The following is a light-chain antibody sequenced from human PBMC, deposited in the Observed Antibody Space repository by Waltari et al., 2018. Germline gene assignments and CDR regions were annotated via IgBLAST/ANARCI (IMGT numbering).Light chain of an antibody. CDR1: SGSLTSNY. Sequence: NFMLPQPHSVSESPGKTVTISCTRSSGSLTSNYVQWYQHRPGSAPTTVIYEDNQRPSGVPDRFSGSIDRSSNSASLTISGLKTEDEADYYCQSYDGNNWVFGGGTKLTVL. V-gene: IGLV6-57*04. CDR3: QSYDGNNWV. CDR2: EDN. J-gene: IGLJ3*02.